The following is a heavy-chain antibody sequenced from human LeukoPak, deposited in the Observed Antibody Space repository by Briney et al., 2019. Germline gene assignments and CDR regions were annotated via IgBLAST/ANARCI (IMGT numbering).Heavy chain of an antibody. J-gene: IGHJ3*02. CDR3: ARGTVDFWSGYYSGDAFDI. CDR2: MNPNSGNT. V-gene: IGHV1-8*03. D-gene: IGHD3-3*01. CDR1: GYTFTSYD. Sequence: ASVKVSCKASGYTFTSYDISWVRQATGQGLEWMGWMNPNSGNTGYAQKFQGRVTITRNTSISTAYMELSSLRSEDTAVYYCARGTVDFWSGYYSGDAFDIWGQGTMVTVSS.